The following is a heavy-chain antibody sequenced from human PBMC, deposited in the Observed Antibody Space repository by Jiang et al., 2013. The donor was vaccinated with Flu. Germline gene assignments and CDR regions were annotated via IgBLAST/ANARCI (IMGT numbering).Heavy chain of an antibody. CDR2: ISYIGST. CDR1: GGSITNYY. Sequence: GLVKPSETLSLTCTVSGGSITNYYWIWVRQPPGKGLEWIGYISYIGSTNYNPSLKSRVTMSLDTSKNQFSLKLSSVTAADTAVYYCARGVWYGILVWGQGTTVTVSS. D-gene: IGHD6-13*01. J-gene: IGHJ6*02. CDR3: ARGVWYGILV. V-gene: IGHV4-59*01.